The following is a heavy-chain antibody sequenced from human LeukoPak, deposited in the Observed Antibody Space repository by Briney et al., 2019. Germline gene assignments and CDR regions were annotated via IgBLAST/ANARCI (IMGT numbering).Heavy chain of an antibody. V-gene: IGHV3-21*01. CDR3: ARGTYSFGQDY. CDR2: ISSSSSSI. J-gene: IGHJ4*02. Sequence: GGSLRLSCAAPGFTFSSYSMTWVRQAPGKGLEWVSSISSSSSSIYYADSVKGRFTISRDNAKNSLYLQMNSLRAEDTAVYYCARGTYSFGQDYWGQGTLVTVSS. CDR1: GFTFSSYS. D-gene: IGHD5-18*01.